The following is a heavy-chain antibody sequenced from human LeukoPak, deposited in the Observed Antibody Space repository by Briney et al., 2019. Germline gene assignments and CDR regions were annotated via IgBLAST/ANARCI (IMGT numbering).Heavy chain of an antibody. J-gene: IGHJ1*01. Sequence: PGGSLRLSCAASGFTFSSFDMSWVRQAPGKGLEWVSTISVWATNTYYADSVKGRFTISRDNSKNTLYLQMNSLRADDTAVYYCATITSMRVVLISWGQGTLVAVSS. CDR3: ATITSMRVVLIS. D-gene: IGHD3-22*01. CDR1: GFTFSSFD. CDR2: ISVWATNT. V-gene: IGHV3-23*01.